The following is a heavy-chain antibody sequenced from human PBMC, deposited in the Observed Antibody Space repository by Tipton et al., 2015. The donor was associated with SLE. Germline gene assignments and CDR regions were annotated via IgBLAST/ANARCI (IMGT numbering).Heavy chain of an antibody. CDR1: GFTFSSYA. V-gene: IGHV3-21*05. J-gene: IGHJ4*02. D-gene: IGHD2-8*01. CDR3: ARDPRVYAKG. CDR2: ISSSSSYI. Sequence: SLRLSCAASGFTFSSYAMHWVRQAPGKGLEWVSYISSSSSYIYHADSVKGRFTISRDNAKNSLYLQMNSLRAEDTAVYYCARDPRVYAKGWGQGTLVTVSS.